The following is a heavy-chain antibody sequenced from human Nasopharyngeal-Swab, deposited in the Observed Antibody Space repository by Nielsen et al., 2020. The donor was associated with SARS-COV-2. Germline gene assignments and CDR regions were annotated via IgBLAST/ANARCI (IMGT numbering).Heavy chain of an antibody. CDR3: ARSYNPGGFGWLLSND. J-gene: IGHJ4*02. Sequence: GESLKISCEASGFTFSSYPMQWVRRAPGTGLEWVSVISYGGGDEHYADSVKGRFTISRDNSKNTLYLQMNSLTVDDTAVYYCARSYNPGGFGWLLSNDWGQGTLVTVSS. D-gene: IGHD3-9*01. V-gene: IGHV3-30*04. CDR1: GFTFSSYP. CDR2: ISYGGGDE.